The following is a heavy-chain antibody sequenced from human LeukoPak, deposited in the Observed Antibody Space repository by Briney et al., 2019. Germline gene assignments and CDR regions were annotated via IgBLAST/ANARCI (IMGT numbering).Heavy chain of an antibody. CDR3: ARGGEFDVFGI. CDR1: GVSVDAYQ. J-gene: IGHJ3*02. Sequence: SETLSLTCAVSGVSVDAYQWNWIRQPPGKGLEWIGYVYYTGYTNYKPSLQGRVAISIDTSNNQFSLKLTSVTPADTATYYCARGGEFDVFGIWGQGRAVTVSS. D-gene: IGHD3-10*01. V-gene: IGHV4-59*02. CDR2: VYYTGYT.